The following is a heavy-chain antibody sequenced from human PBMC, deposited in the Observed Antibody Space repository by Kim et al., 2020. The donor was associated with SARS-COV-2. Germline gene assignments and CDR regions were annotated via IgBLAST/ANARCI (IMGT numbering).Heavy chain of an antibody. CDR1: GFTFRNHG. CDR3: ASDRAARYFDY. J-gene: IGHJ4*02. Sequence: GGSLRLSCAASGFTFRNHGMHWVRQGPGKGLEWVTIIYYDGSNAYYADSVKGRFTISRDNSKNMLYRQMNSLRVEDTAVYYCASDRAARYFDYWGQGTLVTVSS. CDR2: IYYDGSNA. V-gene: IGHV3-33*01. D-gene: IGHD6-6*01.